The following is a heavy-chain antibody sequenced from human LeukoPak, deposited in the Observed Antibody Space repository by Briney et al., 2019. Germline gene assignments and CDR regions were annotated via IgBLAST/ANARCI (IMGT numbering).Heavy chain of an antibody. D-gene: IGHD3-9*01. CDR1: GFTFSSYG. J-gene: IGHJ4*02. Sequence: GGSLRLSCAASGFTFSSYGMHWVRQAPGKGLEWVAVISYDGSNKYYADSVKGRFTISRDNSKNTLYLQMNSLRAEDTAVYYCAKIRYRELKVRGFNSGDYWGQGTLVTVSS. V-gene: IGHV3-30*18. CDR2: ISYDGSNK. CDR3: AKIRYRELKVRGFNSGDY.